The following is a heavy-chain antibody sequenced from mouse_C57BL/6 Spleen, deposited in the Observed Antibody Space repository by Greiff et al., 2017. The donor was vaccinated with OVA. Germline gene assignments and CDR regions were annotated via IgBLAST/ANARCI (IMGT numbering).Heavy chain of an antibody. D-gene: IGHD2-4*01. V-gene: IGHV1-82*01. CDR3: ARRYDYDDDAMDY. J-gene: IGHJ4*01. CDR2: IYPGDGDT. Sequence: QVQLKQSGPELVKPGASVKISCKASGYAFSSSWMNWVKQRPGKGLEWIGRIYPGDGDTNYNGKFKGKATLTADKSSSTAYMQLSSLTSEDSAVYFCARRYDYDDDAMDYWGQGTSVTVSS. CDR1: GYAFSSSW.